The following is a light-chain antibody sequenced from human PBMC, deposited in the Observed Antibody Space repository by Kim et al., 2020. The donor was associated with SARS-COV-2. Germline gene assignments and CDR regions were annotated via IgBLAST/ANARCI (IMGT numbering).Light chain of an antibody. J-gene: IGKJ1*01. CDR1: QRVRSHY. CDR3: QQYCSSPRT. CDR2: TAS. V-gene: IGKV3-20*01. Sequence: SPGQTATLPCRASQRVRSHYLAWYQPKPGQAPRLLIYTASNRATGIPYRFSGSGSGTDFTLTISRLEPEDFAVYYCQQYCSSPRTFGQGTKVDIK.